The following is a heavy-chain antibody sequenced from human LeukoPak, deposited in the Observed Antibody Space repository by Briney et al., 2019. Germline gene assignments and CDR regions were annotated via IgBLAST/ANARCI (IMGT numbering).Heavy chain of an antibody. D-gene: IGHD2-2*01. J-gene: IGHJ3*02. CDR1: GGSISSSVHY. CDR2: VYYRGNT. Sequence: KTSETLSLTCTVSGGSISSSVHYWGWIRQPPGKGLEWIGSVYYRGNTYYNPSLKSRVTISIDTSKDQFSLELRSVTAADTAVYYCATRPVVPAAAWSAFDIWGHGTMVTVSS. CDR3: ATRPVVPAAAWSAFDI. V-gene: IGHV4-39*01.